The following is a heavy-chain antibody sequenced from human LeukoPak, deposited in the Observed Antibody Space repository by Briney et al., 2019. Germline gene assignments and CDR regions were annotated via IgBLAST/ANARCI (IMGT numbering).Heavy chain of an antibody. V-gene: IGHV3-48*04. CDR2: ISGSSTTI. CDR1: GFTFSSYS. Sequence: GGSLRLSCAASGFTFSSYSMNWVRQAPGKGLEWVSYISGSSTTIYYADSVKGRFTISRDNAKNSLYLQMNSLRAEDTAVYYCARVAKAYYYYYGMDVWGQGTTVTVSS. J-gene: IGHJ6*02. CDR3: ARVAKAYYYYYGMDV.